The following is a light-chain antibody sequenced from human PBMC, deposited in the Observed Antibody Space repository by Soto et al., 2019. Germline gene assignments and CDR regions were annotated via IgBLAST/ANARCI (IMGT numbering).Light chain of an antibody. CDR1: QFIRTY. J-gene: IGKJ5*01. CDR2: AAS. Sequence: DIQMTQSPSSLSASVGDRVTIACRASQFIRTYLNWYQQKPGKAPKLLIYAASSLQSGVRSRFSGGGSGTNFTLTLSSLHPEDFAHYYSPQTYNTGITFGQGTRLEI. V-gene: IGKV1-39*01. CDR3: PQTYNTGIT.